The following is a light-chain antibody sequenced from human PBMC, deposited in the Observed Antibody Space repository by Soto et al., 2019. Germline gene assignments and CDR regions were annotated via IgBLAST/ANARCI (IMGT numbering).Light chain of an antibody. Sequence: QSVLTQPASVSGSPGQSVAISCTGTSSDVGGYNYVSWYQHHPGKAPKLMIYDVSNRPSGVSNRFSGSKSGNTASLTISGLQAEEEADYYCSSYTSNSTLYVFGTGTKVTVL. CDR3: SSYTSNSTLYV. V-gene: IGLV2-14*03. CDR1: SSDVGGYNY. J-gene: IGLJ1*01. CDR2: DVS.